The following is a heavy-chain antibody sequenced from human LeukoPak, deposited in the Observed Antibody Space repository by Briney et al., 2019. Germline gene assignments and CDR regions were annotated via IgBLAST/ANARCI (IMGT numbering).Heavy chain of an antibody. V-gene: IGHV3-7*01. J-gene: IGHJ3*02. D-gene: IGHD6-25*01. CDR2: IKQDGSEK. CDR1: GFTFNSYW. Sequence: PGGSLRLSCAASGFTFNSYWMTWVRQAPGKGLEWVANIKQDGSEKYYVDSVKGRFTISRDNAKNSLYLQMNSLRVEDTAVYFCARWGSELPDDAFDIWGQGTMVTVSS. CDR3: ARWGSELPDDAFDI.